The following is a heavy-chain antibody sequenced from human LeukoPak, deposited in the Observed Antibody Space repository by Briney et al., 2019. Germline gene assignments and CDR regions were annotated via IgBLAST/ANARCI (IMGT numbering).Heavy chain of an antibody. CDR3: ARDGAGGSRNDVFDI. D-gene: IGHD1-26*01. V-gene: IGHV3-20*04. J-gene: IGHJ3*02. CDR1: GFTFDDYG. Sequence: PGGSLRLSCAASGFTFDDYGLSWVRQVPGKGLEWVSGLNWNGASTGYADSVKGRFTISRDNAKNSLYLQMNSLRAEDTAVYYCARDGAGGSRNDVFDIWGQGTMVTVSS. CDR2: LNWNGAST.